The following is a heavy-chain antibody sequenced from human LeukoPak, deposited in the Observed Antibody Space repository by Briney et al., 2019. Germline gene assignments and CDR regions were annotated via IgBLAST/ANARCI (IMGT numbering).Heavy chain of an antibody. CDR3: AGGPPDYYDSSGYYSAG. J-gene: IGHJ4*02. D-gene: IGHD3-22*01. Sequence: SVKVSCKASGSTFSSYAISWVRQAPGQGLEWMGGIIPIFGTANYAQKFQGRVTITADESTSTAYMELSSLRSEDTAVYYCAGGPPDYYDSSGYYSAGWGQGTLVTVSS. V-gene: IGHV1-69*01. CDR2: IIPIFGTA. CDR1: GSTFSSYA.